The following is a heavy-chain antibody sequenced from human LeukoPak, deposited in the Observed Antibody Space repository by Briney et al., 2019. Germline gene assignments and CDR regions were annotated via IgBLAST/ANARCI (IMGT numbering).Heavy chain of an antibody. CDR1: GGSISSYY. V-gene: IGHV4-59*01. CDR2: IYYSGST. D-gene: IGHD6-19*01. CDR3: AREQWLEYFDY. Sequence: SETLSLTCTVSGGSISSYYWSWIRQPPGKGLEWIGCIYYSGSTNYNPSLKSRVTISVDTSKNQFSLKLSSVTAADTAVYYCAREQWLEYFDYWGQGTLVTVSS. J-gene: IGHJ4*02.